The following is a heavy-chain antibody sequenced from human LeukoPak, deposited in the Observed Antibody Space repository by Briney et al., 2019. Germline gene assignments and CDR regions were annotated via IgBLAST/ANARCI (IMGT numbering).Heavy chain of an antibody. V-gene: IGHV4-34*01. D-gene: IGHD3-10*01. J-gene: IGHJ4*02. CDR3: ARAHYYGSGSLRY. Sequence: SETLSLTCAVYGGSLSGYYWSWIRQPPGKGLEWIGEINHSGSTNYNPSLKSRVTISVDTSKNQFSLKLSSVTAADTAVYYCARAHYYGSGSLRYWGQGTLVTVSS. CDR2: INHSGST. CDR1: GGSLSGYY.